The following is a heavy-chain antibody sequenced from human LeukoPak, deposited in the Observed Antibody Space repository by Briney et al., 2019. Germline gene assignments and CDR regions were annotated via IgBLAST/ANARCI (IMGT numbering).Heavy chain of an antibody. CDR2: ISGNGRSP. D-gene: IGHD4-23*01. V-gene: IGHV3-23*01. CDR1: GFTFSSSA. CDR3: AKAFTFYYYMDV. Sequence: PGGSLRLSCAASGFTFSSSAMNWVRQAPGKGLEWVSTISGNGRSPYYADSVKGRFTISRDNSNYTVYLRMSSLRAADTAVYYCAKAFTFYYYMDVWGKGTTVTVSS. J-gene: IGHJ6*03.